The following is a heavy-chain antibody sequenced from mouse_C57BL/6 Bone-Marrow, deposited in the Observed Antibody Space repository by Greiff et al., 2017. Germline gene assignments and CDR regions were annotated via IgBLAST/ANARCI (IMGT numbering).Heavy chain of an antibody. V-gene: IGHV1-7*01. CDR2: INPSSGYT. CDR1: GYTFTSYW. CDR3: ASYYGSSPTWFAY. Sequence: VHLVESGAELAKPGASVKLSCKASGYTFTSYWMHWVKQRPGQGLEWIGYINPSSGYTKYNQKFKDKATLTADKSSSTAYMQLSSLTYEDSAVYYCASYYGSSPTWFAYWGQGTLVTVSA. D-gene: IGHD1-1*01. J-gene: IGHJ3*01.